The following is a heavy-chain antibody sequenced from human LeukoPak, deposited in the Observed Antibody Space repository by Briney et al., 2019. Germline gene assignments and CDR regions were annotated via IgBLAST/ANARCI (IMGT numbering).Heavy chain of an antibody. D-gene: IGHD5-18*01. V-gene: IGHV3-11*05. J-gene: IGHJ4*02. CDR1: GFTFSDYY. CDR2: ISSSSSYT. Sequence: GGSLRLSCAASGFTFSDYYMSWIRQAPGKGLEWVSYISSSSSYTNYADSVKGRFTISRDNAKNSLYLQMNSLRAEDTAVYYCARVGTAMFFDYWGQGTLVTVSS. CDR3: ARVGTAMFFDY.